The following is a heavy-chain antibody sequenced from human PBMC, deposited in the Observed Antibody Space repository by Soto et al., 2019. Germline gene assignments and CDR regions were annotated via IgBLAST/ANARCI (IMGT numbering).Heavy chain of an antibody. V-gene: IGHV1-18*01. CDR1: GYTFTSYG. J-gene: IGHJ4*02. CDR2: ISAHNGNT. D-gene: IGHD3-10*01. Sequence: QVQLVQSGAEVKKPGASVKVSCKASGYTFTSYGISWVRQAPGQGLEWMGWISAHNGNTNYAQKLQGRVTMTTDTSTSTAYMELRSLRSDDTAVYYCARDPYGSGSYYPNGYSFDYWGQGTLVTVSS. CDR3: ARDPYGSGSYYPNGYSFDY.